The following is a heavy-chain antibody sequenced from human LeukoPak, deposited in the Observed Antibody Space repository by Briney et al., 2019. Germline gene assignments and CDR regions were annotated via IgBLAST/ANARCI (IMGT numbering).Heavy chain of an antibody. CDR2: ISNSDSIT. J-gene: IGHJ4*02. V-gene: IGHV3-11*06. CDR1: GFTFRDYY. CDR3: ARDLYGGNSGGFS. D-gene: IGHD4-23*01. Sequence: PGGSLRLSCAASGFTFRDYYMSWIRQAPGKGLEWVSYISNSDSITKYADSVKGRFTISRDNAKNSLYLQMNSLRAEDTAVYYCARDLYGGNSGGFSWGQGTLVTVSS.